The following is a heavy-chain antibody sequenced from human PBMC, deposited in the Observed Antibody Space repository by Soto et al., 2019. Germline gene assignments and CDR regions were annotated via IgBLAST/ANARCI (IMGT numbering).Heavy chain of an antibody. CDR1: VDSVSSNSAT. Sequence: SQTLSLTCAISVDSVSSNSATWNWIRQSPSRGLEWLGRTYYRSKWYNDYAISVKSRITINPDTSKNQFSLQLNSVIPEDTAVYYCGRAHLGTDRYILEHFDPWGQGTLVTVSS. CDR2: TYYRSKWYN. D-gene: IGHD1-1*01. CDR3: GRAHLGTDRYILEHFDP. J-gene: IGHJ5*02. V-gene: IGHV6-1*01.